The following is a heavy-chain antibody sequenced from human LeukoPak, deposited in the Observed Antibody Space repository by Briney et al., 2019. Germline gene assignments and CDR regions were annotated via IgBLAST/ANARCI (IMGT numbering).Heavy chain of an antibody. D-gene: IGHD6-13*01. CDR1: GGSISSYC. V-gene: IGHV4-59*01. CDR2: IYYSGST. CDR3: ARDGASSWYRYFDY. J-gene: IGHJ4*02. Sequence: SETLSLTCTVSGGSISSYCWSWIRQPPGKGLEWIGYIYYSGSTNYNPSLKSRVTISVDTSKNQFSLKLSSVTAADTAVYYCARDGASSWYRYFDYWGQGTLVTVSS.